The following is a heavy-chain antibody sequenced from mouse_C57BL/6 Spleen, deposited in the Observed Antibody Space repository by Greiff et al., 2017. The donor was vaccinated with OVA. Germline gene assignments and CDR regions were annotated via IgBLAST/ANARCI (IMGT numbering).Heavy chain of an antibody. D-gene: IGHD1-1*01. CDR2: IWRGGST. CDR1: GFSLTSYG. J-gene: IGHJ1*03. Sequence: QVQLKESGPGLVQPSQSLSITCTVSGFSLTSYGVHWVRQSPGKGLEWLGVIWRGGSTDYNAAFMSRLSITKDNSKSQVFFKMNSLQADDTAIYYCAKNGYYGSSWYFDVWGTGTTVTVSS. CDR3: AKNGYYGSSWYFDV. V-gene: IGHV2-5*01.